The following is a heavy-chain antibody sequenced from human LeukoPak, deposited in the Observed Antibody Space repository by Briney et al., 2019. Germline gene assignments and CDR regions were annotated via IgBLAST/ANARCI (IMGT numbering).Heavy chain of an antibody. V-gene: IGHV3-30*02. CDR2: IRYDGSNN. CDR3: AKASGLTADY. CDR1: GFTFSSYG. Sequence: GGSLRLSCAASGFTFSSYGMHWVRQAPGKGLEWVTFIRYDGSNNYYADSVKGRFTISRDNSKNTLYLQMNSLRAEDTAVYYCAKASGLTADYWGQGTLVTVSS. J-gene: IGHJ4*02.